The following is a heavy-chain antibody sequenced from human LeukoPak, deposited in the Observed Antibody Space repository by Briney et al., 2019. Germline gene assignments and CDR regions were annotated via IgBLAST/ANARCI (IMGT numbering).Heavy chain of an antibody. Sequence: SQTLPLTCTVSGGSISSGGYYWSWIRQHPGKGLEWIGYIYYSGSTYYNPSLKSRVTISVDTSKNQFSLKLSSVTAADTAVYYCARELQGAFDIWGQGTMVTVSS. CDR2: IYYSGST. CDR3: ARELQGAFDI. CDR1: GGSISSGGYY. D-gene: IGHD3-10*01. V-gene: IGHV4-31*03. J-gene: IGHJ3*02.